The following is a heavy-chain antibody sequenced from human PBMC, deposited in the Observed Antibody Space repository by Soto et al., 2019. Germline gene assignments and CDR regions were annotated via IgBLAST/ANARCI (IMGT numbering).Heavy chain of an antibody. V-gene: IGHV1-69*06. Sequence: QVQLVQSGAEVKKPGSSVKVSCKASGDTFDIYGFNWVRQAPGQGLEWMGTIIPIFRTADYAQKFEGRVSITADKSTSTAYMELASLTSEDSAIYYCARGGIHFYDDSGHASDYWGQGTLITVSS. J-gene: IGHJ4*01. D-gene: IGHD3-22*01. CDR2: IIPIFRTA. CDR1: GDTFDIYG. CDR3: ARGGIHFYDDSGHASDY.